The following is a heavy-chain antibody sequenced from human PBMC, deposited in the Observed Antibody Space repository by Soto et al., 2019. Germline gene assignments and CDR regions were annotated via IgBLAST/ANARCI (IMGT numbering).Heavy chain of an antibody. J-gene: IGHJ4*02. CDR3: ATTHQTHQSWELPDY. V-gene: IGHV3-30*03. CDR1: GFTFSSYG. D-gene: IGHD1-26*01. Sequence: QVQLVESGGGVVQPGRSLRLSCAASGFTFSSYGMHWVRQAPGKGLEWVAVISYDASNKYYGDSVKGRFTISRDNSKNTLYLQMNSLRAEYTAVYYCATTHQTHQSWELPDYWGQGTLVTVSS. CDR2: ISYDASNK.